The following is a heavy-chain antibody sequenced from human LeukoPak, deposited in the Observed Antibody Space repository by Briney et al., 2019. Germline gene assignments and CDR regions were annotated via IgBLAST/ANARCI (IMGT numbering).Heavy chain of an antibody. V-gene: IGHV4-30-2*05. J-gene: IGHJ6*02. CDR2: IYHSGST. CDR1: GGSISSGGYS. CDR3: AREEPRGYYGMDV. Sequence: SETLSLTCAVSGGSISSGGYSWSWIRQPPGKGLEWIGYIYHSGSTYYNPSLKSRVTISVDTSKNQFSLKLSSVTAADTAVYYCAREEPRGYYGMDVWGQGTTVTVSS.